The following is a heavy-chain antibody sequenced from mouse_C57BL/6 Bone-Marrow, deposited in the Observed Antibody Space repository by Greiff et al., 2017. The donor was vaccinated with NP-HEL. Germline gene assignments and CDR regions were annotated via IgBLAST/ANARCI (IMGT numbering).Heavy chain of an antibody. Sequence: QLQQSGPELVKPGASVKISCKASGYAFSSSWMNWVKQRPGKGLEWIGRIYPGDGDTNYNGKFKGKATLTADKSSSTAYMQLSSLTSEDSAVYFGARGLRRRGKYYFDYWGQGTTLTVSS. J-gene: IGHJ2*01. V-gene: IGHV1-82*01. CDR2: IYPGDGDT. CDR1: GYAFSSSW. D-gene: IGHD2-4*01. CDR3: ARGLRRRGKYYFDY.